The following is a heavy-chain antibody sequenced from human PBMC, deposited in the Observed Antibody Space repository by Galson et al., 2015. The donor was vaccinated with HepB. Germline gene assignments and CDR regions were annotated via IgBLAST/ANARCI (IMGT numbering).Heavy chain of an antibody. CDR1: GFTFSSYA. Sequence: SLRLSCAASGFTFSSYAITWVRQAPGKGLEWVSSISGSGGSTYYADSVKGRFTVSRDNSKNTLYLQLNSLRPEDTAVYYCAKGYCSSASCYIFPDWAQGSLVTVSS. CDR2: ISGSGGST. V-gene: IGHV3-23*01. CDR3: AKGYCSSASCYIFPD. D-gene: IGHD2-2*02. J-gene: IGHJ4*02.